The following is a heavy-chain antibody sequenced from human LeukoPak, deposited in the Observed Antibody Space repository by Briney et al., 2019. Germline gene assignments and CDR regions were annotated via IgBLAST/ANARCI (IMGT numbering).Heavy chain of an antibody. CDR2: IYYSGST. CDR1: GGSISSGGYY. CDR3: ARGPATAIPTYYYYMDV. D-gene: IGHD2-2*02. J-gene: IGHJ6*03. V-gene: IGHV4-61*08. Sequence: SQTLSLTCTVSGGSISSGGYYWSWIRQHPGKGLEWIGYIYYSGSTNYNPSLKSRVTISVDTSKNQFSLKLSSVTAADTAVYYCARGPATAIPTYYYYMDVWGKGTTVTVSS.